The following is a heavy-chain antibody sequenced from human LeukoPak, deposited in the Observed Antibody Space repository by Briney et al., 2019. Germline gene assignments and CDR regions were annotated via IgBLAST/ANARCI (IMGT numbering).Heavy chain of an antibody. Sequence: GGTLRLSCAASGFTFSSYAMSWVRQAPGKGLEWVSAISGSGGSTHYADSVKGRFTISRDNSKNTLYLQMNSLRAEDTAVYYCAKYDSSGYYIFDYWGQGTLVTVSS. CDR2: ISGSGGST. CDR3: AKYDSSGYYIFDY. V-gene: IGHV3-23*01. D-gene: IGHD3-22*01. CDR1: GFTFSSYA. J-gene: IGHJ4*02.